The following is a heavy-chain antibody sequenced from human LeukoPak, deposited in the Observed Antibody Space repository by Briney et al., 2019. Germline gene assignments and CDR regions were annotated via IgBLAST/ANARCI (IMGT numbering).Heavy chain of an antibody. CDR1: GGSFSGNY. CDR3: AGRYCSGGRCYRALADY. V-gene: IGHV4-34*01. Sequence: SETLSLTCAVYGGSFSGNYWSWIRQPPGKGLEWIGEINHSGSTNYNPSLKSRVTISVDTSKNQFSLKLTSVTAADTAVYYCAGRYCSGGRCYRALADYWGQGTLVTVSS. D-gene: IGHD2-15*01. J-gene: IGHJ4*02. CDR2: INHSGST.